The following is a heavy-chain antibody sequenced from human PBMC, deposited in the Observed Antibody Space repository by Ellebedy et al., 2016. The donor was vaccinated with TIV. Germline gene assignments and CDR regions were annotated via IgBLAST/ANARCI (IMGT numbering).Heavy chain of an antibody. V-gene: IGHV3-15*01. CDR1: GFPFNNAW. CDR2: IRSSSDGGTL. D-gene: IGHD1-26*01. J-gene: IGHJ4*02. CDR3: ATVGMASFNY. Sequence: GGSLRLSCVGSGFPFNNAWLSWVRQAPGKGLEWVGLIRSSSDGGTLYYAAPVKGRFTISRDDSKTTLYLQMNSLETDDSAVYYCATVGMASFNYWGQGTLVTVSS.